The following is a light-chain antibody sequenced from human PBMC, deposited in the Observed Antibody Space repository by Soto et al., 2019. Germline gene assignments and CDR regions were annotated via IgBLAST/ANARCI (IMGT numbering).Light chain of an antibody. J-gene: IGKJ2*01. CDR3: QQYGTSPQT. Sequence: ESVLTQSPGTLSLSPGQRDTLSCRASQSVSSNYLAWYQQKPGQAPRLLIHGASSRATAIPDRFSGSGSGTDFTLTISRLEPEDFAMYYCQQYGTSPQTFGHGTKVEIK. CDR1: QSVSSNY. CDR2: GAS. V-gene: IGKV3-20*01.